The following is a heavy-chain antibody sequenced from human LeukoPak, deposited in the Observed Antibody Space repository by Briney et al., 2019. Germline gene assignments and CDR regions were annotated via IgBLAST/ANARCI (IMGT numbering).Heavy chain of an antibody. CDR1: GFTFSSYA. J-gene: IGHJ4*02. D-gene: IGHD2-2*01. Sequence: PGGSLRLSCAASGFTFSSYAMSWVRQAPGKGLEWVSAISGSGGSTYYADSVKGRFTISRDNSKNTLYLQMNSLRAEDTAGYYCAKDEYCSGTSCLIIGLLDYWGQGTLVTVSS. CDR3: AKDEYCSGTSCLIIGLLDY. CDR2: ISGSGGST. V-gene: IGHV3-23*01.